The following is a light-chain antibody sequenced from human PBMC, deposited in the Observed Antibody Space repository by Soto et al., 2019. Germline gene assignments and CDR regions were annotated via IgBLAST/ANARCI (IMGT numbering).Light chain of an antibody. CDR3: QTWGTGMV. CDR1: SGHSSYA. Sequence: QLVLTQSPSASASLGASVKLTCTLSSGHSSYAIAWHQQQPEKGPRYLMKLNSDGSHSKGDGIPDRFSGSSSGAEHYLTISRLQSEDEADYYCQTWGTGMVFGGGTKVTVL. V-gene: IGLV4-69*01. J-gene: IGLJ2*01. CDR2: LNSDGSH.